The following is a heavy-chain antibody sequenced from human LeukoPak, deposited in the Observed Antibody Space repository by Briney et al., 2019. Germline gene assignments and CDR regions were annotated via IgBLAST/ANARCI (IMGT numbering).Heavy chain of an antibody. CDR3: HSTSAREDAFDI. Sequence: GGSLRLSCAASGFTFSSLGMHWVRQAPGKGLEWVAVISYDGGEKYFAAYVKGRFTISRDNSKNTMYLEMNSLRVEDTALYYCHSTSAREDAFDIWGQGTMVTVSS. V-gene: IGHV3-30*03. CDR2: ISYDGGEK. D-gene: IGHD1-26*01. CDR1: GFTFSSLG. J-gene: IGHJ3*02.